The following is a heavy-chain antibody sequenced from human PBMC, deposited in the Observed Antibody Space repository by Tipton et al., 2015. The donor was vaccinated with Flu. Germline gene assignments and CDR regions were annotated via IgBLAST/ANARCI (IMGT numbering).Heavy chain of an antibody. Sequence: SLRLSCAASGFTFSSYEMNWVRQAPGKGLERVSYISSSGSTIYYADSVKGRFTISRDNAKNSLYLQMNSLRAEDTAVYYCARGYCGGDCYFPGVWGQGTMVTVSS. D-gene: IGHD2-21*02. CDR2: ISSSGSTI. V-gene: IGHV3-48*03. CDR1: GFTFSSYE. J-gene: IGHJ3*01. CDR3: ARGYCGGDCYFPGV.